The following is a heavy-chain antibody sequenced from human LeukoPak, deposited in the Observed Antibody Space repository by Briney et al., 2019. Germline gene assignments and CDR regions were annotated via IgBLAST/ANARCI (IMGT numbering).Heavy chain of an antibody. D-gene: IGHD1-26*01. CDR3: ARDMSGSYLGVYYYYGMDA. J-gene: IGHJ6*02. V-gene: IGHV4-31*03. CDR2: IYYSGST. CDR1: GGSISSGGYY. Sequence: SQTLSLTCTVSGGSISSGGYYWSWIRQHPGKGLEWIGYIYYSGSTYYNPSLKSRVTISVDTSKNQFSLKLSSVTAADTAVYYCARDMSGSYLGVYYYYGMDAWGQGTTVTVSS.